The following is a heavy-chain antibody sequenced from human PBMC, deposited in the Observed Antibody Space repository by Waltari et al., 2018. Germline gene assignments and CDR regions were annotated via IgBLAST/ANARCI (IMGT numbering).Heavy chain of an antibody. J-gene: IGHJ6*03. D-gene: IGHD6-19*01. V-gene: IGHV3-23*03. Sequence: DVQVWESGRDFVQPGGSLRLSCAASGFTFSDYGVNWVRRVPGKGLEWVSVSSSAGRTNHADAVKGRCTISRDDSEKTVFLEMNSLRPEDTAVYYCAKWGGLYGSGWPDSTNYMDVWGKGTTVTVSS. CDR2: SSSAGRT. CDR3: AKWGGLYGSGWPDSTNYMDV. CDR1: GFTFSDYG.